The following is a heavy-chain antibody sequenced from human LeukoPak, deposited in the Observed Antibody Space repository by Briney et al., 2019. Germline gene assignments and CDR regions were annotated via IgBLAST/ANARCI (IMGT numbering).Heavy chain of an antibody. CDR3: AELGITMIGGV. Sequence: GGSLRLSCAASGFTFSSYWMTWVRQAPGKGLEWVASINQDQNEIHYVDSVRGRFTISRGNAKNSLYLQMNSLRGEDTAVYYCAELGITMIGGVWGKGTTVTISS. V-gene: IGHV3-7*01. J-gene: IGHJ6*04. CDR2: INQDQNEI. D-gene: IGHD3-10*02. CDR1: GFTFSSYW.